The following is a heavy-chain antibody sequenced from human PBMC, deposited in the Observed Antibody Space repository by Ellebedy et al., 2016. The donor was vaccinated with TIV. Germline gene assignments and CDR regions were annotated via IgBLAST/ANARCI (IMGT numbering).Heavy chain of an antibody. CDR3: ARLSSDIVATITTHYYYYGMDV. V-gene: IGHV4-34*01. D-gene: IGHD5-12*01. Sequence: SETLSLTXAVYGGSFSGYYWSWIRQPPGKGLEWIGEINHSGSTNYNPSLKSRVTISVDTSKNQFSLKLSSVTAADTAVYYCARLSSDIVATITTHYYYYGMDVWGQGTTVTVSS. CDR2: INHSGST. J-gene: IGHJ6*02. CDR1: GGSFSGYY.